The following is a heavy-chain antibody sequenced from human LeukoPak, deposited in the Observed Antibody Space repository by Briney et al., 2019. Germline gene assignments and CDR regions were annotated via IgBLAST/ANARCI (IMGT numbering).Heavy chain of an antibody. CDR3: ATRLDTGLFDY. J-gene: IGHJ4*02. Sequence: PGGSLRLSCAASGFTFSNYAMHWVRQAPGKGLEWVAVISYDGSNKYYADSVKGRFTISRDISMNTLYLQMNNLRPEDTAVYYCATRLDTGLFDYWGRGTLVTVSS. V-gene: IGHV3-30-3*01. CDR2: ISYDGSNK. D-gene: IGHD5-18*01. CDR1: GFTFSNYA.